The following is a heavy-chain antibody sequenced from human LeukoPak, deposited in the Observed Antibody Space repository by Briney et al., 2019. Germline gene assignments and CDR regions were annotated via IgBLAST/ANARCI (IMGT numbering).Heavy chain of an antibody. CDR1: GFTFSSYA. Sequence: PGGSLRLSCAASGFTFSSYAMHWVRQAPGKGLEWVAVISYDGSNKYYADSVKGRFTISRDNSKNTLYLQMNSLRAEDTAVYYCAREDCSGGSCYSDFDYWGQGTLVTASS. D-gene: IGHD2-15*01. CDR2: ISYDGSNK. J-gene: IGHJ4*02. CDR3: AREDCSGGSCYSDFDY. V-gene: IGHV3-30*04.